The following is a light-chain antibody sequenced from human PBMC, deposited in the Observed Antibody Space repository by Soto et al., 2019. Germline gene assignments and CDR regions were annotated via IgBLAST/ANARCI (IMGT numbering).Light chain of an antibody. Sequence: EIVLTQSPGILSLSPGERASLSCGASQSISSSFLAWYQQKPGQAPRLLIYGASSRATGIPDRFSGTGSETEFTLTISRLEPEDFAVYYCQQYDNSPITFGRGTRLEIK. J-gene: IGKJ5*01. V-gene: IGKV3-20*01. CDR3: QQYDNSPIT. CDR2: GAS. CDR1: QSISSSF.